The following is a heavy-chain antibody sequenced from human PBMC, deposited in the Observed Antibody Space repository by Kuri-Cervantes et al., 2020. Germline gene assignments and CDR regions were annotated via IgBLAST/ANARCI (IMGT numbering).Heavy chain of an antibody. J-gene: IGHJ4*02. CDR3: AGRVGGSSADY. CDR2: INHSGST. D-gene: IGHD6-6*01. V-gene: IGHV4-34*01. CDR1: GGSFSGYY. Sequence: SETLSLTCAVYGGSFSGYYWSWIRQPPGKGLEWIGEINHSGSTNYNPSLKSRVTISVDTSKNQFSLKLSSVTAADTAVYYCAGRVGGSSADYWAQGTLVTVSS.